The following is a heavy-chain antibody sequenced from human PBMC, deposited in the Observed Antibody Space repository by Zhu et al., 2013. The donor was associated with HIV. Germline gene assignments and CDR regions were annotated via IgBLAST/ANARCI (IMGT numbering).Heavy chain of an antibody. Sequence: VQLQESGPGLVKPSETLSLTCTVSGYVINSGYWDWIRQPPGKGLEWIGSVYHSGNTFYNPSLKSRVSISVDTSKNQISLNLTSVTAADTAVYYCARGKGNPPYKRAVAGTGFPFDIWGQGTLITVSS. D-gene: IGHD6-19*01. CDR2: VYHSGNT. CDR1: GYVINSGY. CDR3: ARGKGNPPYKRAVAGTGFPFDI. J-gene: IGHJ3*02. V-gene: IGHV4-38-2*02.